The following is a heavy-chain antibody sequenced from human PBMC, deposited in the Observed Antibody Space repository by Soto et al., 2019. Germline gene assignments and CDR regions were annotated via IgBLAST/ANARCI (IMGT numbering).Heavy chain of an antibody. CDR2: ISKSGDST. V-gene: IGHV3-23*01. Sequence: GGSLRLSCAASGVTFTSYAMTWVRQVPGEGLQWVSSISKSGDSTYYADSVKGRFTTSRDSSKNTLYLQMNSLRAEDTAIYYCAKGSFGFDYWGQGTLVTVSS. D-gene: IGHD3-10*01. J-gene: IGHJ4*02. CDR1: GVTFTSYA. CDR3: AKGSFGFDY.